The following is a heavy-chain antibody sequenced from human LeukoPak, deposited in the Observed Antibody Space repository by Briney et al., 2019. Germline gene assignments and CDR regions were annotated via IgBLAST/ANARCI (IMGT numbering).Heavy chain of an antibody. CDR3: ARHKNLGYCSSTTCYAFDY. CDR1: GYRFSSDW. V-gene: IGHV5-51*01. D-gene: IGHD2-2*01. CDR2: IYPGDSDI. J-gene: IGHJ4*02. Sequence: GESLKISCKGSGYRFSSDWIGWVRQMPGKGLEWMGIIYPGDSDIRYSPSFQGQVTISADKSISTAYLQWSSLKASDTATYYYARHKNLGYCSSTTCYAFDYWGQGTLVTVSS.